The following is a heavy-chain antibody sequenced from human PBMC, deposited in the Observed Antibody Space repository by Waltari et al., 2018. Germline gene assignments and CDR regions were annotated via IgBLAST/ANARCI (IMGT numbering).Heavy chain of an antibody. D-gene: IGHD6-13*01. Sequence: QVQLVESGGGVVQPGGSLTLSCAASGFTFSMYGMHWVRQPPGKGLGGGAFMRDEGKSEHYGDSVRGRFTISRDNSKTTVYLQMNSLRPEDTAVYYCAKDKADWFDPRGQGTQVTVTS. CDR3: AKDKADWFDP. V-gene: IGHV3-30*02. CDR2: MRDEGKSE. CDR1: GFTFSMYG. J-gene: IGHJ5*02.